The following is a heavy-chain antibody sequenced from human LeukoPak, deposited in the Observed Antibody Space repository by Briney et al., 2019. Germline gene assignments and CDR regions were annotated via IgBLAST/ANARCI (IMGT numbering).Heavy chain of an antibody. CDR2: IYYSGST. D-gene: IGHD5-18*01. CDR1: GGSISSYY. CDR3: SRRAMAYNCFDP. Sequence: SETLSLTCTVSGGSISSYYWSWIRQPPGKGLEWIGYIYYSGSTNYNPSLKSRVTISVDTSKNQFSLKLSSVTAADTAVYYCSRRAMAYNCFDPWGQETLVTVSS. J-gene: IGHJ5*02. V-gene: IGHV4-59*01.